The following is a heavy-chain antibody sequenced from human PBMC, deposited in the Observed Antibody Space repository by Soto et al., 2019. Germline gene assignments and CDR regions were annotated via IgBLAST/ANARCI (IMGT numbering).Heavy chain of an antibody. J-gene: IGHJ6*02. Sequence: PSETLSLTCTVSGDSMSTDGYYWNWIRQHPGKGLEWIGSISHIGTTYYNPSLKSRLIMSVDPSQNYFSLKLTSMTAADTAVYYCARDQAYGSAFEGYYYYGMDVWGQGTTVTVSS. V-gene: IGHV4-31*03. CDR2: ISHIGTT. CDR3: ARDQAYGSAFEGYYYYGMDV. CDR1: GDSMSTDGYY. D-gene: IGHD3-10*01.